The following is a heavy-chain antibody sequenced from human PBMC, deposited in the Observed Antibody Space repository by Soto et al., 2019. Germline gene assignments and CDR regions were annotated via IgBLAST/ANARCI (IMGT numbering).Heavy chain of an antibody. V-gene: IGHV1-18*01. CDR2: ISPYNDNT. D-gene: IGHD3-10*01. CDR3: AKEGEIVD. CDR1: GYTFTSYH. Sequence: QGQLVQSGAEVKKPGASVKVSCNASGYTFTSYHITWVRQAPGQGLEWMGWISPYNDNTNYAQKLQGRVTMTTDTSTSTAYMALRSLRSDDTAVYYCAKEGEIVDWGQGTLVTVSS. J-gene: IGHJ4*02.